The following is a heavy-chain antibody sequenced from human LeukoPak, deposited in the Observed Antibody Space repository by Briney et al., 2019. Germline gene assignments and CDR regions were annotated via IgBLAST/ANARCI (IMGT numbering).Heavy chain of an antibody. D-gene: IGHD4-17*01. Sequence: GGTLRLSCAASGFTFSSYGMSWVRQAPGKGLEWVSAISGSGGSTYYADSVKGRFTISRDNSKNTLYLQMNSLRAEDTAVYYCAKDVIRDYGDQIFDYWGQGTLVTVSS. CDR3: AKDVIRDYGDQIFDY. J-gene: IGHJ4*02. CDR2: ISGSGGST. V-gene: IGHV3-23*01. CDR1: GFTFSSYG.